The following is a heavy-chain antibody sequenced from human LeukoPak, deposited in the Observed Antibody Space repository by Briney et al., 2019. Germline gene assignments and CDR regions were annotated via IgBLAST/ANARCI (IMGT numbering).Heavy chain of an antibody. J-gene: IGHJ4*02. D-gene: IGHD3-22*01. Sequence: SETLSLTCTVSGGSVSSGSYYWSWIRQPPGKGLEWIGYIYYSGSTYYNPSLKSRVTISVDTSKNQFSLKLSSVTAADTAVYYCAGARTYYYDSSGYQDDYWGQGTLVTVSS. CDR1: GGSVSSGSYY. V-gene: IGHV4-30-4*08. CDR2: IYYSGST. CDR3: AGARTYYYDSSGYQDDY.